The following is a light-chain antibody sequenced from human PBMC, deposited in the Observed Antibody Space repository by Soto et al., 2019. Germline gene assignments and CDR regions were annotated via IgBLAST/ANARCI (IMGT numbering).Light chain of an antibody. CDR1: QSVLYSSNNKNY. V-gene: IGKV4-1*01. J-gene: IGKJ1*01. CDR2: AAS. Sequence: DIVMTQSPDSLAVSLGERATINCKSSQSVLYSSNNKNYLAWYQQKPGKVPKLLIYAASTLQSGVPSRFSGSGSGRDFTLTISSLQPEDFATYYCLLDYSYFWAFGQGTKVDIK. CDR3: LLDYSYFWA.